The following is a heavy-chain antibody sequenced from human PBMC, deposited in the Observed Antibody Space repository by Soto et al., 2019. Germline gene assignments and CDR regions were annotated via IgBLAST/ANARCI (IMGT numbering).Heavy chain of an antibody. D-gene: IGHD5-12*01. V-gene: IGHV1-18*01. CDR2: ISAYNGNT. Sequence: AASVKVCCKASGYTFTSYGISWVRQAPGQGLEWMGWISAYNGNTNYAQKLQGRVTMTTDTSTSTAYMELRSLRSDDTAVYYCARGRWLQYYYYGMDVWGQGTTVTVSS. CDR1: GYTFTSYG. J-gene: IGHJ6*02. CDR3: ARGRWLQYYYYGMDV.